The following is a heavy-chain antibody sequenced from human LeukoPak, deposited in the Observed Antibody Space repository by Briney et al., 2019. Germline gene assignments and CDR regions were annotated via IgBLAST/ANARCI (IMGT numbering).Heavy chain of an antibody. CDR2: IRYDGSNK. CDR1: GFTFSSYG. Sequence: PGGSLRLSCAASGFTFSSYGMHWVRQAPGKGLEWVAFIRYDGSNKYYADSVKGRFTISRDNSKNTLYLQMNSLRAEDTAVYYCAKDKQLVRPTDAFDIWGQGTMVTVSS. D-gene: IGHD6-13*01. CDR3: AKDKQLVRPTDAFDI. V-gene: IGHV3-30*02. J-gene: IGHJ3*02.